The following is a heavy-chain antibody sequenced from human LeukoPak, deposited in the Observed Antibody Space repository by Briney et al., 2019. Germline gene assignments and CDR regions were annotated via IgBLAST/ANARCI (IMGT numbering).Heavy chain of an antibody. CDR2: TWYHGNNK. D-gene: IGHD6-6*01. Sequence: GGSLRLSCAASGFTFSGHWMTWVRQAPGKGLEWVSGTWYHGNNKYYADSVKGRFTISRDNSKNTLYLQMNSLRAEDTAVYYCARDLVSSSSSRDYYYAVDVWGQGTTVTVSS. CDR1: GFTFSGHW. CDR3: ARDLVSSSSSRDYYYAVDV. V-gene: IGHV3-33*08. J-gene: IGHJ6*02.